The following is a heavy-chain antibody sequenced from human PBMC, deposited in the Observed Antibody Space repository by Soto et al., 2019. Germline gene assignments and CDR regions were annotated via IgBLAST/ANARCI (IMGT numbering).Heavy chain of an antibody. D-gene: IGHD1-1*01. J-gene: IGHJ6*02. V-gene: IGHV7-4-1*01. CDR1: GYTFTSYA. CDR2: INTNTGNP. Sequence: GASVKVSCKASGYTFTSYAMNWVRQAPGQGLEWMGWINTNTGNPTYAQGFTGRFVFSLDTSVSTAYLQICSLKAEDTAVYYCARGKLERGPYYYYYYGMDVWGQGTTVTVSS. CDR3: ARGKLERGPYYYYYYGMDV.